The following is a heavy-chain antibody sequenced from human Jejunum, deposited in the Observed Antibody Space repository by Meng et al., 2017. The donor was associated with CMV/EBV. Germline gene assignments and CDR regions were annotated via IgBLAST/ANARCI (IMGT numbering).Heavy chain of an antibody. CDR1: GASISSSAYS. CDR3: ARGYSGYGEDY. Sequence: DVSGASISSSAYSWGWIRQPPGKGLEWIGFIYHTGSTYYHPSLKTRVTISVDGSNNQFSLKLYSVTAADTAVYYCARGYSGYGEDYWGQGTVVTVSS. D-gene: IGHD5-12*01. V-gene: IGHV4-30-2*01. J-gene: IGHJ4*02. CDR2: IYHTGST.